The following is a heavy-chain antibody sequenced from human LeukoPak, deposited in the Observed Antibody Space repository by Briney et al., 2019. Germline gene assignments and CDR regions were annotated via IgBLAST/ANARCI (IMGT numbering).Heavy chain of an antibody. J-gene: IGHJ4*02. CDR1: GGSISGYY. D-gene: IGHD6-19*01. CDR2: IYYSGST. CDR3: ARGYTDGWLIGG. Sequence: SEALSLTCSVSGGSISGYYWSWIRQPPGQGLEWIGYIYYSGSTNYNPSLKSRVIISRDTSKNQFSLNLSSVTAADTAVYYCARGYTDGWLIGGWGQGTLVTVSS. V-gene: IGHV4-59*08.